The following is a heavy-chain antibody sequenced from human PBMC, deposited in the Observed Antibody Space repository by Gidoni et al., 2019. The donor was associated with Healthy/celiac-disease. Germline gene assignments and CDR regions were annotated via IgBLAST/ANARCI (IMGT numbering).Heavy chain of an antibody. Sequence: QVTLKESGPVLVKPTETLTLTCTVSGFSLSNARMGVSWIRQPPGQALEWLAHIFSNDEKSYSTSLKSRLTISKDTSKSQVVLTMTNMDPVDTATYYCARIRGLQGYFDYWGQGTLVTVSS. CDR2: IFSNDEK. CDR3: ARIRGLQGYFDY. D-gene: IGHD2-15*01. J-gene: IGHJ4*02. CDR1: GFSLSNARMG. V-gene: IGHV2-26*01.